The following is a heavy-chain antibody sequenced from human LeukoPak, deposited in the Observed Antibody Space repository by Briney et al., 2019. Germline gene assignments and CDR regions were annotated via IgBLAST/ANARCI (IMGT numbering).Heavy chain of an antibody. CDR3: AKVRGTYSSGYFFDY. CDR1: GFTFDNDA. D-gene: IGHD6-19*01. CDR2: ISWNSGYI. Sequence: PGGSLRLSCAASGFTFDNDAMHWVRQAPGKGLEWLSIISWNSGYIGYADSVKGRFTISRDNAKKSLDLQMNSLRAEDTAFYYCAKVRGTYSSGYFFDYWGQGTLVTVSS. V-gene: IGHV3-9*01. J-gene: IGHJ4*02.